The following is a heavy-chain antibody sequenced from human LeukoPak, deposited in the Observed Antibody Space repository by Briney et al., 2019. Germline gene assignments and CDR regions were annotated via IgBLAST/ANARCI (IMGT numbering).Heavy chain of an antibody. Sequence: SETLSLTCTVSGYSISSGYYWSWIRQPAGKGLEWIGRIYTSGSTNYNPSLKSRVTMSVDTSKNQFSLKLSSVTAADTAVYYCARVRSGSYDYWGQGTLVTVSS. V-gene: IGHV4-4*07. CDR2: IYTSGST. CDR3: ARVRSGSYDY. CDR1: GYSISSGYY. D-gene: IGHD1-26*01. J-gene: IGHJ4*02.